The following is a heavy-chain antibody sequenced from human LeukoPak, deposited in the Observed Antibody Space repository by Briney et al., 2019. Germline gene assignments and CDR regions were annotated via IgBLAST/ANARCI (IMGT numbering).Heavy chain of an antibody. V-gene: IGHV4-4*07. CDR3: ARDHINYIAVAGLDY. CDR2: IYTSGST. Sequence: SETLSLTCTVSGGSISSYYWSWIRQPAGKGLEWIGRIYTSGSTNYNPSLKSGVTMSVDTSKNQFSLKRSSVTAAETAVYYCARDHINYIAVAGLDYWGQGTLVTVSS. J-gene: IGHJ4*02. D-gene: IGHD6-19*01. CDR1: GGSISSYY.